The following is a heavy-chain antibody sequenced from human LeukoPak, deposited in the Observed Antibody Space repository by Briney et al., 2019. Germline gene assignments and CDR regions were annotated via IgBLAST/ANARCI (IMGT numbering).Heavy chain of an antibody. CDR1: GFTFSSYW. D-gene: IGHD3-22*01. CDR3: AREDYDSSGYYNNWFDP. Sequence: GGSLRLSCAASGFTFSSYWMSWVRQAPGKGLEWVANIKQDGSEKYYVDSVKGRFTISRDNAKNSLYLQMNSLRAEDTAVYYCAREDYDSSGYYNNWFDPWGQGTLVTVSS. CDR2: IKQDGSEK. J-gene: IGHJ5*02. V-gene: IGHV3-7*01.